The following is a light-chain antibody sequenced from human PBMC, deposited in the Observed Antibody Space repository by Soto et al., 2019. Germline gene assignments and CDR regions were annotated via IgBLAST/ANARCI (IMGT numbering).Light chain of an antibody. Sequence: DVVMTQSPLSLPVTLGQPASISCRSSQSLVHSNGNTYLNWFQQRPGQSPRRLLYKVSIRDSGVPDRFSGSGSGTDFTLKISRVGADDVGVYYCMQGTHWPRTFGQGTKVELK. CDR2: KVS. CDR3: MQGTHWPRT. J-gene: IGKJ1*01. V-gene: IGKV2-30*02. CDR1: QSLVHSNGNTY.